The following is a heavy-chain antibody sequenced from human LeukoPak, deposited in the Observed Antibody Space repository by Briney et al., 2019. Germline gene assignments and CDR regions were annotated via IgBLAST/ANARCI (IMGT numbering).Heavy chain of an antibody. V-gene: IGHV4-59*01. D-gene: IGHD2-15*01. CDR2: IYYSGST. J-gene: IGHJ5*02. CDR1: GASISNYY. CDR3: ARGYCSGGSCYSGWFDP. Sequence: PSETLSLTCTVSGASISNYYWSWIRQPPGKGLEWIGYIYYSGSTNYNPSLKSRVTISVDTSKNQFSLKLSSVTAADTAVYYCARGYCSGGSCYSGWFDPWGQGTLVTVSS.